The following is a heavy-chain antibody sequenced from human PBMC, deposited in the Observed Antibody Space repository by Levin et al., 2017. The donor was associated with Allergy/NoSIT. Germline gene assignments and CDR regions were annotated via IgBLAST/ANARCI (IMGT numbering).Heavy chain of an antibody. CDR1: GGSISSYY. Sequence: SQTLSLTCTVSGGSISSYYWSWIRQPPGKGLEWIGYIYYSGSTNYNPSLKSRVTISVDTSKNQFSLKLSSVTAADTAVYYCARLLTYSHAFDIWGQGTMVTVSS. CDR2: IYYSGST. V-gene: IGHV4-59*08. D-gene: IGHD2-15*01. CDR3: ARLLTYSHAFDI. J-gene: IGHJ3*02.